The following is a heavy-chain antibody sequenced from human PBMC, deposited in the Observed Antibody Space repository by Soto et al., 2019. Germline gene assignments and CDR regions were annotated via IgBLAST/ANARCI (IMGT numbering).Heavy chain of an antibody. Sequence: PGGSLRLSCAASGFTFGSYGMHWVRQASGKGLEWVAVIWYDGSNKYYADSVKGRFTISRDNSKNTLYLQMNSLRAEDTAVYYCARVAEPQQWLGEFDYWGQGTLVTVSS. CDR2: IWYDGSNK. CDR1: GFTFGSYG. D-gene: IGHD6-19*01. V-gene: IGHV3-33*01. J-gene: IGHJ4*02. CDR3: ARVAEPQQWLGEFDY.